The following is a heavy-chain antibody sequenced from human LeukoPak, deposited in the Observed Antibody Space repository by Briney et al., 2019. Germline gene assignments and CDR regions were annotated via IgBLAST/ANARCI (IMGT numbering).Heavy chain of an antibody. CDR2: ISYDGSNK. CDR1: GFTFSNYA. Sequence: GGSLRLSCAASGFTFSNYAMHWVRQAPGKGLEWVALISYDGSNKYYTDSVKGRFTISRDNAKNTLYLQMNSLRAEDTAVYYCAELGITMIGGVWGKGTTVTISS. D-gene: IGHD3-10*02. J-gene: IGHJ6*04. V-gene: IGHV3-30*18. CDR3: AELGITMIGGV.